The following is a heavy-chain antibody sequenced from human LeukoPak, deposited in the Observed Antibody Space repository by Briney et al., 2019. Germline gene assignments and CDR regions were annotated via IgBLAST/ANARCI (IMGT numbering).Heavy chain of an antibody. J-gene: IGHJ4*02. D-gene: IGHD2-21*02. CDR2: IYYSGST. CDR1: GGSIRSSSSY. V-gene: IGHV4-39*01. CDR3: ARYYCGGDCYSGYFDY. Sequence: SETLSLTCTVSGGSIRSSSSYWAWIRQPPGKGLKWNGNIYYSGSTYYNPSRESRVTISVDTYKTQFSLKLSAVTAADTAVYYCARYYCGGDCYSGYFDYWGQGTLVSVSS.